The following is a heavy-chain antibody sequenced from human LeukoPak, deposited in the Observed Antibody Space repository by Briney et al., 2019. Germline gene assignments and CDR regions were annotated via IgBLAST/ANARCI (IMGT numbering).Heavy chain of an antibody. Sequence: SQTLSLTCTVSGGSISSGGYYWSWIRQHPGKGLEWIGYIYYSGSTYYNPSLKSRVTISVGTSKNQFSLKLSSVTAADTAVYYCARHAGQQWPDHDAFDIWGQGTMVTVSS. CDR1: GGSISSGGYY. CDR2: IYYSGST. V-gene: IGHV4-31*03. CDR3: ARHAGQQWPDHDAFDI. D-gene: IGHD6-19*01. J-gene: IGHJ3*02.